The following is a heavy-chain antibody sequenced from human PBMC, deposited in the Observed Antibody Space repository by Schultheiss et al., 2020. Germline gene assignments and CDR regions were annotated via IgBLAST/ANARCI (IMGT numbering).Heavy chain of an antibody. CDR3: ARHLPMTTVTTLAVGDAFDI. V-gene: IGHV4-34*01. D-gene: IGHD4-17*01. Sequence: SETLSLTCAVYGGSFSGYYWSWIRQPPGKGLEWIGEINHSGSTNYNSSLKSRATISVDTSKNQFSLKLSSVTAADTAVYYCARHLPMTTVTTLAVGDAFDIWGQGTLVTVS. J-gene: IGHJ3*02. CDR1: GGSFSGYY. CDR2: INHSGST.